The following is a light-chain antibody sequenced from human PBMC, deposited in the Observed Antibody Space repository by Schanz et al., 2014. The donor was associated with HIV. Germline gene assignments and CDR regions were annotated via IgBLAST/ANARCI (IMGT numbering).Light chain of an antibody. CDR2: DVT. Sequence: QSALTQPPSASGSPGQSVTISCTGTSSDVGGNNYVSWYQHHPGKAPKLIISDVTKRPSGVPDRFSGSKSGNTASLTVSGLQAEDEADYYCVSYTGTNNPVFGGGTKLTVL. CDR3: VSYTGTNNPV. V-gene: IGLV2-8*01. J-gene: IGLJ2*01. CDR1: SSDVGGNNY.